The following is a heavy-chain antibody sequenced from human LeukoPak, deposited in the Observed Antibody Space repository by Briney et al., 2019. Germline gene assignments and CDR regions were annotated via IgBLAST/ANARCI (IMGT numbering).Heavy chain of an antibody. V-gene: IGHV3-7*01. Sequence: GGSLRPSCAASGFTFSSYWMSWVRQAPGKGLEWVANIKQDGSEKYYVDSVKGRFTISRDNAKNSLYLQMNSLRAEDTAVYYCARSGGSYRLDYWGQGTLVTVSS. CDR2: IKQDGSEK. CDR1: GFTFSSYW. D-gene: IGHD1-26*01. J-gene: IGHJ4*02. CDR3: ARSGGSYRLDY.